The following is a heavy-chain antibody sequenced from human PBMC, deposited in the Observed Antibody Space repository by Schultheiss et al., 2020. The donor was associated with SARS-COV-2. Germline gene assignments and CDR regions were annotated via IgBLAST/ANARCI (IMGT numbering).Heavy chain of an antibody. J-gene: IGHJ3*02. CDR1: GYTFTSYG. V-gene: IGHV1-18*01. CDR2: ISAYNGNT. CDR3: ARVRFRDFWSGYASDGAFDI. D-gene: IGHD3-3*01. Sequence: ASVKVSCKASGYTFTSYGISWVRQAPGQGLEWMGWISAYNGNTNYAQKLQGRVTMTTDTSTSTAYMELRSLRSDDTAVYYCARVRFRDFWSGYASDGAFDIWGQGKMVTVSS.